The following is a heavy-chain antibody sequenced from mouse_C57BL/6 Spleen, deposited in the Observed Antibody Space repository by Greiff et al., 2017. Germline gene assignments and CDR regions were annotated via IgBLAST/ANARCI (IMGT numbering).Heavy chain of an antibody. CDR3: ATGVFACQNAWFAY. Sequence: QVQLQQSGAELVRPGTSVKVSCKASGYAFTNYLIEWVKQRPGQGLEWIGVINPGSGGTNYNEKFKGKATLTVDKSSSTAYMQLSSLTSEHSAVYSCATGVFACQNAWFAYWGQGTLVTVSA. CDR2: INPGSGGT. D-gene: IGHD6-1*01. J-gene: IGHJ3*01. CDR1: GYAFTNYL. V-gene: IGHV1-54*01.